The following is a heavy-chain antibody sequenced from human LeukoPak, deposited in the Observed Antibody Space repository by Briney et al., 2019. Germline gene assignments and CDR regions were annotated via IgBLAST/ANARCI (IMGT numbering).Heavy chain of an antibody. V-gene: IGHV4-61*02. CDR3: AREGGYCSSTSCSNWFDP. Sequence: SETLSLTCTVSGGSISSGSYYWSWIRQPAGKGLEWIGRIYTSGSTNYNPSLKSRVTMSVDTSKNQFSLKLSSVTAADTAVYYCAREGGYCSSTSCSNWFDPWGQGTLVTVSS. CDR1: GGSISSGSYY. CDR2: IYTSGST. D-gene: IGHD2-2*01. J-gene: IGHJ5*02.